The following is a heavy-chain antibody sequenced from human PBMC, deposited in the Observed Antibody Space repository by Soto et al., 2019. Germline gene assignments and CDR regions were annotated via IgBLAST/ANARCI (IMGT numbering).Heavy chain of an antibody. D-gene: IGHD3-10*01. CDR3: TRAYGAETFDF. CDR1: GYTFNNYD. J-gene: IGHJ5*01. Sequence: ASVKVSCKASGYTFNNYDIHWVRQAPGHGLEWMGWMNPNSGNTGYAQNFRGRVTMTQNTAIGTAYMELSSLRSDDTATYYCTRAYGAETFDFWGQGTRVTVSS. V-gene: IGHV1-8*02. CDR2: MNPNSGNT.